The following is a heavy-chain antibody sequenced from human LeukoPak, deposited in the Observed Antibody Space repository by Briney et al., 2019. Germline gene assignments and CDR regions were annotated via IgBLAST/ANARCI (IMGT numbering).Heavy chain of an antibody. CDR2: IYYSGST. V-gene: IGHV4-30-4*01. CDR1: GGSIGSGDYY. Sequence: SETLSLTCTVSGGSIGSGDYYWSWIRQPPGKGLEWIGYIYYSGSTYYNPSLKSRVTISVDTSKNQFSLKLSSVTAADTAVYYCARDERGYSGYDFYYYGMDVWGKGTTVTVSS. CDR3: ARDERGYSGYDFYYYGMDV. D-gene: IGHD5-12*01. J-gene: IGHJ6*04.